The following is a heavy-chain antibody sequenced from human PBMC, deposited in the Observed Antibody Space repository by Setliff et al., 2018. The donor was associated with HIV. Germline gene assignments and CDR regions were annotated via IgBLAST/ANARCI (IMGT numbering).Heavy chain of an antibody. J-gene: IGHJ6*03. Sequence: SVKVSCKASGFTFTNSAMQWVRQARGQRLEWIGWIVVGSYNTNYAQKFQERVTITRDLSTSTAYMELSSPRSEDTAVYYCAAASNRRVRGVNLHYYYYMDVWGKGTTVTVSS. CDR2: IVVGSYNT. D-gene: IGHD3-10*01. CDR3: AAASNRRVRGVNLHYYYYMDV. CDR1: GFTFTNSA. V-gene: IGHV1-58*02.